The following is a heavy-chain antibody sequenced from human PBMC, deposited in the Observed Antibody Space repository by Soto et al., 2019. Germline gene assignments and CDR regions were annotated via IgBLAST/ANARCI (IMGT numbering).Heavy chain of an antibody. Sequence: SETLSLTCTVSGGSISSSSYYWGWIRQPPGKGLEWIGSIYYSGSTYYNPSLKSRVTISVDTSKNQFSLKLSSVTAADTAVYYCARQVSTTGDYPRLFYYYYMDVWGKGTTVT. D-gene: IGHD4-17*01. CDR2: IYYSGST. V-gene: IGHV4-39*01. CDR3: ARQVSTTGDYPRLFYYYYMDV. J-gene: IGHJ6*03. CDR1: GGSISSSSYY.